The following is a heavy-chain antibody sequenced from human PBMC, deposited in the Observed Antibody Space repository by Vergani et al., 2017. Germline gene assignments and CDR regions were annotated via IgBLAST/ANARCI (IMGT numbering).Heavy chain of an antibody. CDR1: GFTFSSYA. V-gene: IGHV3-23*01. CDR3: AKAPPTISPVVVEYMDV. Sequence: EVQLLESGGGLVQPGGSLRISCAASGFTFSSYAMSWVRQAPGKGLEWVSAISGSGGSTYYPASVKGRFTISRDNSKNTLYLQMNSLRAEDTAVYYCAKAPPTISPVVVEYMDVWGKGTTVTVSS. D-gene: IGHD2-2*01. J-gene: IGHJ6*03. CDR2: ISGSGGST.